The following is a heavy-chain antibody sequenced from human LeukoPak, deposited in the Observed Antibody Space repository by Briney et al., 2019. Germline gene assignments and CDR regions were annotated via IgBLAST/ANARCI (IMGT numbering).Heavy chain of an antibody. J-gene: IGHJ3*02. CDR2: IYTSGST. CDR3: AREGSYSSSWYDAFDI. D-gene: IGHD6-13*01. CDR1: GGSISSYY. Sequence: SGTLSLTCTVSGGSISSYYWSWIRQPAGKGLEWIGRIYTSGSTNYNPSLKSRVTMSVDTSKNQFSLKLSSVTAADTAVYYCAREGSYSSSWYDAFDIWGQGTMVTVSS. V-gene: IGHV4-4*07.